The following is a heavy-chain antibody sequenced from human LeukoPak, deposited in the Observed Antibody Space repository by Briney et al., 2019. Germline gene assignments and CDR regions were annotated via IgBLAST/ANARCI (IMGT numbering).Heavy chain of an antibody. V-gene: IGHV4-38-2*01. CDR2: FYGSEST. CDR3: ARYDSRGSASTRFDS. Sequence: PEALSLTCVDSGYPPCRYYFWGGVPRPPGKRLEWTRRFYGSESTTYNQSLMNRVPILVDTSRNHLSLQLTSATAADTAVYYCARYDSRGSASTRFDSWGQGILVTISS. J-gene: IGHJ5*01. CDR1: GYPPCRYYF. D-gene: IGHD4-23*01.